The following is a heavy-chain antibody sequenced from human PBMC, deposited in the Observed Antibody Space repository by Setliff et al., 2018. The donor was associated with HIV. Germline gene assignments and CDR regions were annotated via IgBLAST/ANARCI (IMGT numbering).Heavy chain of an antibody. CDR3: AKNRGGGASGYYTPADS. V-gene: IGHV5-51*01. Sequence: GESLKISCKASGYSFTSYYIGWVRQMPGKGLEWMGIIYPGDSETKYSPSFQGQDTISADKSINTAYLQWSSLTASDSAMYFCAKNRGGGASGYYTPADSWGREPWSPSPQ. D-gene: IGHD3-3*01. J-gene: IGHJ4*02. CDR1: GYSFTSYY. CDR2: IYPGDSET.